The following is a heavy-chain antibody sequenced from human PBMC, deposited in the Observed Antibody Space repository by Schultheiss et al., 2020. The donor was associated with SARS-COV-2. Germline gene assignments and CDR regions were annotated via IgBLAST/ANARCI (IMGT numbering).Heavy chain of an antibody. CDR3: ARGEGDRGYYYYYYMDV. V-gene: IGHV3-33*08. CDR2: IWYDGSNK. CDR1: GFTFSNAW. D-gene: IGHD3-16*01. Sequence: GGSLRLSCAASGFTFSNAWMNWVRQAPGKGLEWVAVIWYDGSNKYYADSVKGRFTISRDNSKNTLYLQMNSLRAEDTAVYYCARGEGDRGYYYYYYMDVWGKGTTVTVSS. J-gene: IGHJ6*03.